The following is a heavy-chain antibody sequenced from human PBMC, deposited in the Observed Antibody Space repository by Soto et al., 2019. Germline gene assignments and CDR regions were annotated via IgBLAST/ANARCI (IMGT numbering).Heavy chain of an antibody. Sequence: TLSLTCTVSGGSMSSYYWSWIRQPPGKGLEWIAYMYYSGSTKYNPSLKSRVTISVDTSKNQFSLKLSSVTAADTAVYYCARDAHFYDYVWGSYRYGRTGSYLPWDYWGQGTLVTVSS. CDR3: ARDAHFYDYVWGSYRYGRTGSYLPWDY. J-gene: IGHJ4*02. CDR2: MYYSGST. CDR1: GGSMSSYY. D-gene: IGHD3-16*02. V-gene: IGHV4-59*01.